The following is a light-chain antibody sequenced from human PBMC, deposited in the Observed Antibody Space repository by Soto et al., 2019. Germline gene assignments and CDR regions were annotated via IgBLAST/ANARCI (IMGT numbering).Light chain of an antibody. Sequence: QSVLTQPASVSGSPGQSITISCTGTSRDAGGYNYVSWYQQHPGKAPKLMIYEVTNRPSGVSNRFSGSKSGNTASLTISGLQAEDEADYYCCSYTSTSTLVVFGSGTKLTVL. CDR3: CSYTSTSTLVV. V-gene: IGLV2-14*01. CDR2: EVT. J-gene: IGLJ1*01. CDR1: SRDAGGYNY.